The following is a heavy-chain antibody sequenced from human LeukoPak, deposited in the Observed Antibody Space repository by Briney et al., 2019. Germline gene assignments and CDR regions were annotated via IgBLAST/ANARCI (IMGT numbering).Heavy chain of an antibody. J-gene: IGHJ4*02. Sequence: GGSLRLSCAASGFTFSGSAMHWVRQASGKGLEWVGRIRSKANNYATAYAASVKGRFTISRDDSTNTAYLQMNSLKTEDTAVYYCTRLADYSGSGSYSLHFDYWGQGTLVTVSS. D-gene: IGHD3-10*01. V-gene: IGHV3-73*01. CDR2: IRSKANNYAT. CDR1: GFTFSGSA. CDR3: TRLADYSGSGSYSLHFDY.